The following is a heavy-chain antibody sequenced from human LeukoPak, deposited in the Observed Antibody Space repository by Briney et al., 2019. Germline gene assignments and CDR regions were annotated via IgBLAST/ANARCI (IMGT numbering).Heavy chain of an antibody. CDR3: ARAGTSDSSGYLPFQH. J-gene: IGHJ1*01. Sequence: PSETLSLTRSVSGSSISSGYFWGWIRQPPGKGLEWIGSIYHSGSTYYNPSLKSRVTISVDTSKNQFSLRLSSVTAADTAVYYCARAGTSDSSGYLPFQHWGQGTLVTVSS. V-gene: IGHV4-38-2*02. D-gene: IGHD3-22*01. CDR2: IYHSGST. CDR1: GSSISSGYF.